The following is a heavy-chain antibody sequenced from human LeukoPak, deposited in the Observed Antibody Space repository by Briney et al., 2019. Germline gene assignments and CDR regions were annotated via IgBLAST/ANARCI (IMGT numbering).Heavy chain of an antibody. CDR1: GGTFSSYA. CDR3: ARGACLRCIVGATPFDY. CDR2: IIPIFGTA. Sequence: ASVKVSCKASGGTFSSYAISWVRQAPGQGLEWMGRIIPIFGTANYAQKFQGRVTITADKSTSTAYMELSSLRSEDTAVYYCARGACLRCIVGATPFDYWGQGTLVTVSS. D-gene: IGHD1-26*01. J-gene: IGHJ4*02. V-gene: IGHV1-69*06.